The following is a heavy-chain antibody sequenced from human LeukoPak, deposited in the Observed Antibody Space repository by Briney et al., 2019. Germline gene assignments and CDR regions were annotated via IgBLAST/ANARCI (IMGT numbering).Heavy chain of an antibody. CDR3: ARVDSSGWSLDY. V-gene: IGHV3-21*01. Sequence: GGSLRLSCAASGFTFSSYSMNWVRQAPGKGLEWDSSISSSSSYIYYADSVKGRFTISRDNAKNSLYLQMNSLRAEDTAVYYCARVDSSGWSLDYWGQGTLVTVSS. CDR1: GFTFSSYS. J-gene: IGHJ4*02. D-gene: IGHD6-19*01. CDR2: ISSSSSYI.